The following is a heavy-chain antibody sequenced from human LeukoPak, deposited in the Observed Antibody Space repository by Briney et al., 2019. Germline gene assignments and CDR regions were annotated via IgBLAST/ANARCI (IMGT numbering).Heavy chain of an antibody. V-gene: IGHV3-7*01. CDR3: ARGQTYIRV. Sequence: GGSLRLSCAASGFTLSSYWMTWVRQAPGKGLEWVAKIKEDGSEKNYVDSVKGRFTISRDNAKNSLYLQMNSLRAEDTAVYYCARGQTYIRVWGQGTLVTVSS. D-gene: IGHD3-10*02. CDR2: IKEDGSEK. CDR1: GFTLSSYW. J-gene: IGHJ4*02.